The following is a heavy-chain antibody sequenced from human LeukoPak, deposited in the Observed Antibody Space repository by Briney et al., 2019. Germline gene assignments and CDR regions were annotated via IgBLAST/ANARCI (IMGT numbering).Heavy chain of an antibody. V-gene: IGHV4-38-2*01. CDR2: IYHNGNT. J-gene: IGHJ4*02. D-gene: IGHD3-22*01. CDR3: ARAPHFFDTTGSRYYFDY. Sequence: NPSETLSLTCAVSGYSISSGYYWGWIRQPPRKGLEWIGSIYHNGNTYYNPSLKSRVTISVDTSKNEFSLKLSSVTAADTAVYYCARAPHFFDTTGSRYYFDYWGQGALVTVSS. CDR1: GYSISSGYY.